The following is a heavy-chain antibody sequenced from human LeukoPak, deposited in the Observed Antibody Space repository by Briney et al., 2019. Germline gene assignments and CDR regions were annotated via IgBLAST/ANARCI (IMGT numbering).Heavy chain of an antibody. CDR3: ARGAWYGIS. D-gene: IGHD6-13*01. CDR2: IKKDGSEK. V-gene: IGHV3-7*01. J-gene: IGHJ5*02. Sequence: PGGSLRLSCVASGFPFSSYWMTWVRQAPGKGLERLATIKKDGSEKYYVDSVKGRFTISRDNTKNSLDLQMNSLRAEDTAVYYCARGAWYGISWGQGTLVTVSS. CDR1: GFPFSSYW.